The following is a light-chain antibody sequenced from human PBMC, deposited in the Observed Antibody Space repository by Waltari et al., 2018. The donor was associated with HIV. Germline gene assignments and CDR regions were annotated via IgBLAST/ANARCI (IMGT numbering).Light chain of an antibody. J-gene: IGLJ3*02. V-gene: IGLV3-21*02. CDR1: SIGSKS. Sequence: SYVLTQPPSASVAPGQTARITCGGNSIGSKSVHWYQQKPGQAPVLVVSDESDRPSGIPERYTGSNSGNTTTLTISRVEAGDEGDYYCQEWGSLTDPGVFGGGTKLTVL. CDR2: DES. CDR3: QEWGSLTDPGV.